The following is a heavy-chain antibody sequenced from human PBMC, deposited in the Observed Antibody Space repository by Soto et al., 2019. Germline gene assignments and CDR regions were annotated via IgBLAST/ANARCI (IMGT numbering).Heavy chain of an antibody. CDR2: VIPMLGMS. V-gene: IGHV1-69*02. CDR1: GDTFNFYT. J-gene: IGHJ4*02. CDR3: ATNYGSGSTHFDY. Sequence: QVQLVQSGAEVKKPGSSVKVSCTASGDTFNFYTISWVRQAPGQGLEWMGRVIPMLGMSTYAQKFQGRVTISADKSTSTAYMALSSLRSDDTAVYYCATNYGSGSTHFDYWGQGTQVTVSS. D-gene: IGHD3-10*01.